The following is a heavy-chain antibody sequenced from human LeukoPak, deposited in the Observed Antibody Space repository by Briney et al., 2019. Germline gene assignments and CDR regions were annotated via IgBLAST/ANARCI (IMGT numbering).Heavy chain of an antibody. V-gene: IGHV1-2*02. Sequence: GASVKVSCKASGYTFTAYYIHWVRQAPGQRLEWMGWVSPNNGGTNYAQKFQGRVTMTRDTSISTLYMDLNSLRSDDTAVYYCASPYSGSYLTDDSYYMDVWGKGTTVTISS. CDR1: GYTFTAYY. CDR3: ASPYSGSYLTDDSYYMDV. D-gene: IGHD1-26*01. J-gene: IGHJ6*03. CDR2: VSPNNGGT.